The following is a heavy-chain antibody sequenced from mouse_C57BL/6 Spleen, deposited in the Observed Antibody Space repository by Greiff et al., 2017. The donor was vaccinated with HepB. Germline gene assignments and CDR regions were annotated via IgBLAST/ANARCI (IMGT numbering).Heavy chain of an antibody. CDR1: GFTFSDYG. D-gene: IGHD2-4*01. CDR2: ISSGSSTI. CDR3: ARSYDYGQAWFAY. Sequence: EVKLMESGGGLVKPGGSLKLSCAASGFTFSDYGMHWVRQAPEKGLEWVAYISSGSSTIYYADTVKGRFTISRDNAKNTLFLQMTSLRSEDTAMYYCARSYDYGQAWFAYWGQGTLVTVSA. J-gene: IGHJ3*01. V-gene: IGHV5-17*01.